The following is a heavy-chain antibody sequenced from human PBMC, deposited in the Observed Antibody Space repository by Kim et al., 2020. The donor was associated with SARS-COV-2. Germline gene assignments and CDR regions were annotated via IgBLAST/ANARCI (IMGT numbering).Heavy chain of an antibody. CDR2: IDPSDSYT. D-gene: IGHD2-2*01. V-gene: IGHV5-10-1*01. Sequence: GESLKISCKGSGYSFTSYWISWVRQMPGKGLEWMGRIDPSDSYTNYSPSFQGHVTISADKSISTAYLQWSSLKASDTAMYYCARRDYCSSTSCYRTDYYYYGMDVWGQGTTVTVSS. CDR1: GYSFTSYW. CDR3: ARRDYCSSTSCYRTDYYYYGMDV. J-gene: IGHJ6*02.